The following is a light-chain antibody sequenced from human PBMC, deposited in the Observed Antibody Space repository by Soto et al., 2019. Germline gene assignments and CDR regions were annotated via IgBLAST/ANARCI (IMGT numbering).Light chain of an antibody. J-gene: IGKJ1*01. CDR3: KQYNSYPWT. Sequence: DIQMTQSPSTLSASVGDRVTITCRASQSISSWLAWYQQKPGKAPKLLIYKASSLESGVPSRFRGSGSGTAFNITNSSLQPDDFDTYYCKQYNSYPWTFGQGTKVEIK. CDR2: KAS. CDR1: QSISSW. V-gene: IGKV1-5*03.